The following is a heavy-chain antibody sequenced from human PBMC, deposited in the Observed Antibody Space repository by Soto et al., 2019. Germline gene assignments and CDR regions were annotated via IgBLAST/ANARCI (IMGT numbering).Heavy chain of an antibody. J-gene: IGHJ4*02. CDR3: ARGGHTAMVTFDY. CDR2: INAGNGNT. Sequence: QVQLVQSAAEVKKPGASVKVSCKASGYTFTSYAMHWVRQAPGQRLEWMGWINAGNGNTKYSQKFQGRVTITRDTSASTAYMELSSLRSEDTAVYYCARGGHTAMVTFDYWGQGTLVTVSS. D-gene: IGHD5-18*01. CDR1: GYTFTSYA. V-gene: IGHV1-3*01.